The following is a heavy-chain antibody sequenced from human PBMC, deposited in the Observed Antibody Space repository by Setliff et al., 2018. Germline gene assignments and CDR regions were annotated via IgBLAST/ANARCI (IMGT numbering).Heavy chain of an antibody. CDR3: ARASSGWYSAYYYYMDV. Sequence: PSETLSLTCTVSGGSINSGVYYWGWIRQPPGKGLEWIGRIYYSGTTNYDPSLKSRVTISVDTSKNQFSLHLTSVTAADTAVYYCARASSGWYSAYYYYMDVWGKGTTVTVSS. D-gene: IGHD6-19*01. V-gene: IGHV4-39*07. CDR2: IYYSGTT. J-gene: IGHJ6*03. CDR1: GGSINSGVYY.